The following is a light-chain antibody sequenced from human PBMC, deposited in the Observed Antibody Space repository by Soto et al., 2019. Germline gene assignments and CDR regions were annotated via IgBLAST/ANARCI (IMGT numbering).Light chain of an antibody. CDR1: LSVSSSY. CDR3: QQYGSSPVT. CDR2: GAS. V-gene: IGKV3-20*01. J-gene: IGKJ1*01. Sequence: EIVXXXXXXXXXLSPGXXXTLXCRASLSVSSSYLAWYQQKPGQAPRLLIYGASSRATGIPDRFSGSGSGTDFTLTISRLEPEDFAVYYCQQYGSSPVTFGQGTKVDIK.